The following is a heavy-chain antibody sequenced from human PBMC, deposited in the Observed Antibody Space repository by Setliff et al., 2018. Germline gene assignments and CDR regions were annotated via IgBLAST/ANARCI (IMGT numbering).Heavy chain of an antibody. CDR3: VTAASARSRWYDMGWFDP. J-gene: IGHJ5*02. Sequence: KPSETLSLTCTVSGGSTSSGSYYWTWIRQPAGKGLEWIGHFYTSGITSCNPSLKSRVTISVDTSKNQFSLRLSSVTAADTAVYYCVTAASARSRWYDMGWFDPWGQGTLVTVSS. CDR1: GGSTSSGSYY. D-gene: IGHD3-22*01. V-gene: IGHV4-61*09. CDR2: FYTSGIT.